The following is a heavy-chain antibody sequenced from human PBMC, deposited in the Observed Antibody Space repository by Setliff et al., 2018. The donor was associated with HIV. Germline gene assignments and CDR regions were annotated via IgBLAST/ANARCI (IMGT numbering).Heavy chain of an antibody. V-gene: IGHV4-61*09. Sequence: PSETLSLTCTVSGGSISSDSHYWNWIRQPAGKGLEWIGHIYTSGSTNYNPSLKSRVTISVDTSKIQLSLKLSSVTAADTAVYYCARSGYDPMPGAMAPILWYFDLWGRGTLVTVSS. CDR3: ARSGYDPMPGAMAPILWYFDL. D-gene: IGHD5-12*01. CDR1: GGSISSDSHY. CDR2: IYTSGST. J-gene: IGHJ2*01.